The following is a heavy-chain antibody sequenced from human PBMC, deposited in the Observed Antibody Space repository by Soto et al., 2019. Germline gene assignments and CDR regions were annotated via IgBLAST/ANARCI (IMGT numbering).Heavy chain of an antibody. CDR3: ARYRDQRYSGSYYYYGMDV. V-gene: IGHV1-18*01. Sequence: ASVKVSCKSSGYTFTSYGISWVRQAPGQGLEWMGWISAYNGNTNYAQKLQGRVTMTTDTSTSTAYMELRSLRSEDTAVYYCARYRDQRYSGSYYYYGMDVWGQGTTVTVSS. CDR1: GYTFTSYG. J-gene: IGHJ6*02. D-gene: IGHD1-26*01. CDR2: ISAYNGNT.